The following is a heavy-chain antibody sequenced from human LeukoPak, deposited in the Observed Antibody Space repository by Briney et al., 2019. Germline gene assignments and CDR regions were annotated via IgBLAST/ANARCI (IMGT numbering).Heavy chain of an antibody. Sequence: SETLSLTCAVYGGSIGTYYWSWIRQPPGKGLEWIGYIYYNGYTDYNPSLKSRVTISLHTSKNQFSLKLSSVTAADTAVYYCARDRHWTNDWVFDYWGQGTLVTVSS. CDR2: IYYNGYT. J-gene: IGHJ4*02. CDR1: GGSIGTYY. D-gene: IGHD1/OR15-1a*01. V-gene: IGHV4-59*01. CDR3: ARDRHWTNDWVFDY.